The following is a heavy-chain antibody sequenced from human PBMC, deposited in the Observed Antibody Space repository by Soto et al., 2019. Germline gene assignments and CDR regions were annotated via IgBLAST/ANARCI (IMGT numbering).Heavy chain of an antibody. CDR2: ISYDGSNK. Sequence: GGSLRLSFAASGFTFSSYAMHWVRQAPGKGLEWVAVISYDGSNKYYADSVKGRFTISRDNSKNTLYLQMNSLRAEDTAVYYCARDGWNYVARDAFDIWGQGTMVTVSS. J-gene: IGHJ3*02. CDR1: GFTFSSYA. CDR3: ARDGWNYVARDAFDI. V-gene: IGHV3-30-3*01. D-gene: IGHD1-7*01.